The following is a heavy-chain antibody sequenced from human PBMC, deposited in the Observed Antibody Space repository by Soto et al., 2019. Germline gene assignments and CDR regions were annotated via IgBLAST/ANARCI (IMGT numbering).Heavy chain of an antibody. V-gene: IGHV3-30*03. CDR3: ARRGRGQMYYGMDV. Sequence: VQLVESGGGLVRPGRSLRLSCAVSGFTFTSHDMHWVRQAPGKGLEWVAFISYSGSEKSYADSVKGRLTISRDNSKNTLYLQMDSLRAEDTAVYYCARRGRGQMYYGMDVWGQGTAVTVSS. J-gene: IGHJ6*02. CDR1: GFTFTSHD. D-gene: IGHD2-15*01. CDR2: ISYSGSEK.